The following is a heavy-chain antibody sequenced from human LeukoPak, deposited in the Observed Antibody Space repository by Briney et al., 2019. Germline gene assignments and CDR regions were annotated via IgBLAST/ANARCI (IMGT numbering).Heavy chain of an antibody. Sequence: GSLRLSRAASGFTFSTYAMSWVRQAPGKGLEWVSTTSANGDTTYYADSVKGRFTISRDNSKITLYLYMNSLRAEDAAVYYCAKDRAGYSIARGFDYWGQGTLVTVSS. V-gene: IGHV3-23*01. CDR3: AKDRAGYSIARGFDY. D-gene: IGHD5-12*01. CDR2: TSANGDTT. CDR1: GFTFSTYA. J-gene: IGHJ4*02.